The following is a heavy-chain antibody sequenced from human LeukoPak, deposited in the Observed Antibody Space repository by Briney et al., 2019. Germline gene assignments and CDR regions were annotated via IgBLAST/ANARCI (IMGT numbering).Heavy chain of an antibody. CDR2: ISSSSSYI. CDR1: GFTFSSYS. V-gene: IGHV3-21*01. D-gene: IGHD1-1*01. J-gene: IGHJ4*02. CDR3: ARARSTGVSGYFDY. Sequence: PGGSLRLSCAASGFTFSSYSMNWVRQAPGKGLEWVSSISSSSSYIYYADSVKGRFTISGDNAKNSLYLQMNSLRAEDTAVYYCARARSTGVSGYFDYWGQGTLVTVSS.